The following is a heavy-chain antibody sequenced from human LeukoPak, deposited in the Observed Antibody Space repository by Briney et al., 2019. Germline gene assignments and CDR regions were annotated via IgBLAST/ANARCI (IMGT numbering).Heavy chain of an antibody. J-gene: IGHJ4*02. CDR3: TRRSGYSYGHADY. V-gene: IGHV1-2*02. CDR1: GYTFTGYY. D-gene: IGHD5-18*01. CDR2: INPNSGGT. Sequence: ASVKVSCKASGYTFTGYYMHWVRQAPGQGLEWMGWINPNSGGTNYAQKFQGRVTMTRDTSISTAYMELSRLRSDDTAVYYCTRRSGYSYGHADYWGQGTLVTVSS.